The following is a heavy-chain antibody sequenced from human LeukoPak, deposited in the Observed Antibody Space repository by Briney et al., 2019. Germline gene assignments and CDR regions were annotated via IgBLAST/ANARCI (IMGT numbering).Heavy chain of an antibody. CDR1: GYTLTELS. D-gene: IGHD4-17*01. CDR2: FDPEDGET. V-gene: IGHV1-24*01. J-gene: IGHJ4*02. Sequence: ASVKVSCKVSGYTLTELSMHWVRQAPGKGLEWMGGFDPEDGETIYAQKFQGRVTITADESTSTAYMELSSLRSEDTAVYYCATVSMTTVTTGVDYWGQGTLVTVSS. CDR3: ATVSMTTVTTGVDY.